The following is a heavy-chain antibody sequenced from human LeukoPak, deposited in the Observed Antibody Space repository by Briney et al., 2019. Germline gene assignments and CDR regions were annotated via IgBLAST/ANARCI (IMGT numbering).Heavy chain of an antibody. Sequence: SETLSLTCTVSGGSISSYYWSWLRQPPGKGLEWIGEINHSGSTTYNPSLKSRVTISVDTSKNQFSLKLSSVTAADTAVYYCARPLNWGFSFYHWGQGTLVTVSS. J-gene: IGHJ4*02. CDR2: INHSGST. V-gene: IGHV4-34*01. CDR1: GGSISSYY. D-gene: IGHD7-27*01. CDR3: ARPLNWGFSFYH.